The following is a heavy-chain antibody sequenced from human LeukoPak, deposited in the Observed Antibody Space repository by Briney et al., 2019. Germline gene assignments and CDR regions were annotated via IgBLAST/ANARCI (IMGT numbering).Heavy chain of an antibody. D-gene: IGHD5-24*01. CDR1: GGSISSSNYY. CDR3: ARDGGGYFALDYFDY. J-gene: IGHJ4*02. V-gene: IGHV4-39*02. Sequence: SETLSLTCSVSGGSISSSNYYWGWIRQPPGKGLEWIGSIYYSGSTNYNPSLKSRITISIDTSKNQFSLKLNSVTAADTAVYYCARDGGGYFALDYFDYWGQGTLVTVSP. CDR2: IYYSGST.